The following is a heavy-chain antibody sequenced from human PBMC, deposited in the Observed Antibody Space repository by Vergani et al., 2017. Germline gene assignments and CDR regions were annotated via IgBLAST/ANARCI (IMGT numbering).Heavy chain of an antibody. V-gene: IGHV4-38-2*01. CDR2: IYHTGSA. J-gene: IGHJ5*02. CDR3: VRTGARWFGETKDGGWFDP. CDR1: GYSITSGYY. D-gene: IGHD3-10*01. Sequence: QVQLLESGPGLLKPSETLSLTCSVSGYSITSGYYWGWIRQPPGRGLEWIGSIYHTGSAYYNPSLKSRVTVSVDTSMNQVSLKLNSVTAADTAVYYCVRTGARWFGETKDGGWFDPWGQGTLVTVTS.